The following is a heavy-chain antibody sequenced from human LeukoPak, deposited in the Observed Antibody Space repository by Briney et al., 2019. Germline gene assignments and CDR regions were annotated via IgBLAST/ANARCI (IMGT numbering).Heavy chain of an antibody. CDR1: GGSISSYY. CDR3: ASGVPDYYDSSGYSTFDY. D-gene: IGHD3-22*01. V-gene: IGHV4-59*01. Sequence: SETLSLTCTVSGGSISSYYLSWIRQPPGKGLEWIGYIYYSGSTNYNPSLKSRVTISVDTSKNQFSLKLSSVTAADTAVYYCASGVPDYYDSSGYSTFDYWGQGTLVTVSS. J-gene: IGHJ4*02. CDR2: IYYSGST.